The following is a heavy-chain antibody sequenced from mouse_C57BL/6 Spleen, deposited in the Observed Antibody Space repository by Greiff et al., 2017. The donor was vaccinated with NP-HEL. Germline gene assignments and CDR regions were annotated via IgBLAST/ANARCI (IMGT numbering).Heavy chain of an antibody. CDR1: GYAFSSSW. J-gene: IGHJ2*01. CDR3: ARGLLLREFDY. Sequence: QVQLKQSGPELVKPGASVKISCKASGYAFSSSWMNWVKQRPGKGLEWIGRIYPGDGDTNYNGKFKGKATLTADKSSSTAYMQLSSLTSEDSAVYFCARGLLLREFDYWGQGTTLTVSS. V-gene: IGHV1-82*01. CDR2: IYPGDGDT. D-gene: IGHD1-1*01.